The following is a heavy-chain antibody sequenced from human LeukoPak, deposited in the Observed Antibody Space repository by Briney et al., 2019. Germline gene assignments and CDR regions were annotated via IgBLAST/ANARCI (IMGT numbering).Heavy chain of an antibody. CDR1: EFTFSSYA. CDR2: ISGGGTT. J-gene: IGHJ4*02. V-gene: IGHV3-23*01. D-gene: IGHD5-12*01. Sequence: GGSLRLSCAASEFTFSSYAMHWVRQAPGKGLEWVSAISGGGTTYYADSVKGRFTISRDNSKNTLFLQMNSLRAEDTAVYYCAKDREGLSSGYDLEYFDYWGQGTLVTVSS. CDR3: AKDREGLSSGYDLEYFDY.